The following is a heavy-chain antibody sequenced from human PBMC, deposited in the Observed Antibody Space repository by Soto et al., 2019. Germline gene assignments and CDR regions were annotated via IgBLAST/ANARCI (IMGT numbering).Heavy chain of an antibody. D-gene: IGHD6-19*01. CDR2: MSYSGSA. V-gene: IGHV4-59*01. CDR1: GGSISSYY. Sequence: PSETLSLTCTVSGGSISSYYWNWIRQPPGKGQEWIAYMSYSGSANYNPSLKSRVTISVDMSKNQFSLKLSSVTAADTAVYYCARGHNLAHRRGWYNYWGQGTLVTVSS. CDR3: ARGHNLAHRRGWYNY. J-gene: IGHJ4*02.